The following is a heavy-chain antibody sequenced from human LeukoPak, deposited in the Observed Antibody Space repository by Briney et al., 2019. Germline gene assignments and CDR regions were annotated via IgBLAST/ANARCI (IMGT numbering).Heavy chain of an antibody. J-gene: IGHJ6*03. V-gene: IGHV1-46*01. Sequence: ASVKVSCKAFGYTFTSNYMHWVRQAPGQGLEWMGIINPSGGSTSYAQKFQGRVTMTRDMSTSTVYMELSSLRSEDTAVYYCARDEVDFWRDYYMDVWGKGTTVTVSS. CDR2: INPSGGST. CDR1: GYTFTSNY. D-gene: IGHD3-3*01. CDR3: ARDEVDFWRDYYMDV.